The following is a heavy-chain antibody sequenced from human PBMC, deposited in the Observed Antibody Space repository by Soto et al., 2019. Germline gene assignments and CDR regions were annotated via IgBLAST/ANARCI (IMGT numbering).Heavy chain of an antibody. J-gene: IGHJ5*02. CDR2: IYHSGST. CDR1: GGSISSSNW. CDR3: ARGLGVVVAATPPNWFDP. D-gene: IGHD2-15*01. V-gene: IGHV4-4*02. Sequence: SETLSLTCAVSGGSISSSNWWSWVRQPPGKGLEWIGEIYHSGSTNYNPSLKSRVTISVDKSKNQFSLKLSSVTAADTAVYYCARGLGVVVAATPPNWFDPWGQGTLVTVSS.